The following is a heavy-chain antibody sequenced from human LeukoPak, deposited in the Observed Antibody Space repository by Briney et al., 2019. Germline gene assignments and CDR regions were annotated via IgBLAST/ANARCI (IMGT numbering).Heavy chain of an antibody. D-gene: IGHD3-22*01. CDR3: ARGHSGYYGNWFDP. CDR1: GGTFSSYA. CDR2: IIPIFGTA. V-gene: IGHV1-69*06. J-gene: IGHJ5*02. Sequence: ASVKVSCKASGGTFSSYAISWVRQAPGQGLEWMGGIIPIFGTANYAQKFQGRVTITADKSTSTAYMELSSLRSEDTAVYYCARGHSGYYGNWFDPWGQGTLVTVSS.